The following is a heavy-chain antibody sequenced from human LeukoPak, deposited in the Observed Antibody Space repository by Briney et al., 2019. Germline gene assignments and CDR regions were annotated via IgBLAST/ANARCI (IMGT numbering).Heavy chain of an antibody. Sequence: GGSLRLSCAASGFTFSSYAMTWVRHPPGKGLEWVSGISGSRGSTYYADSVKGRFTISRDNSKNTLYLQMNSLRAEDTAIYFCAKGESKRDWTLGYWGQGTLVTVSS. CDR1: GFTFSSYA. V-gene: IGHV3-23*01. D-gene: IGHD2-21*02. J-gene: IGHJ4*02. CDR3: AKGESKRDWTLGY. CDR2: ISGSRGST.